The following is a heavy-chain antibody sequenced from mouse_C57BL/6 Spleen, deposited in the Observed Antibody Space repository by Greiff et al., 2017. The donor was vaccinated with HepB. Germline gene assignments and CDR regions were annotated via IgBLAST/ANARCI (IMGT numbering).Heavy chain of an antibody. V-gene: IGHV1-59*01. CDR3: ARKQLRLDYYAMDY. J-gene: IGHJ4*01. CDR1: GYTFTSYW. Sequence: QVQLQQPGAELVRPGTSVKLSCKASGYTFTSYWMHWVKQRPGQGLEWIGVIDPSDSYTNYNQKLKGKATLTVDTSSSTAYMQLSSLTSEDSAVYYCARKQLRLDYYAMDYWGQGTSVTVSS. D-gene: IGHD3-2*02. CDR2: IDPSDSYT.